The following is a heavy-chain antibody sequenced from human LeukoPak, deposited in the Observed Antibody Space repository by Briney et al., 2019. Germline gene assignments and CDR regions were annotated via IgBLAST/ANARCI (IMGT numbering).Heavy chain of an antibody. CDR1: GFTFSSYW. V-gene: IGHV3-66*01. CDR3: ARAVAGRGYFDY. D-gene: IGHD6-19*01. CDR2: IYSSGST. J-gene: IGHJ4*02. Sequence: GGSLRLSCAASGFTFSSYWMSWVRQAPGKGLEWVSVIYSSGSTYYADSVKGRFTISRDNSKNTLYLQMNSLRAEDTAVYYCARAVAGRGYFDYWGQGTLVTVSS.